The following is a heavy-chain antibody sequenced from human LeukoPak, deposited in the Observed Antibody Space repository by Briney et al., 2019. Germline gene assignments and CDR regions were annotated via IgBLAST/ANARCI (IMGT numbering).Heavy chain of an antibody. CDR2: IYYSGST. CDR3: ARGIWFGGYNWFDP. J-gene: IGHJ5*02. V-gene: IGHV4-39*07. D-gene: IGHD3-10*01. CDR1: GGSISSSSYY. Sequence: SATQSLTCTLSGGSISSSSYYWGWIRQPPGKGLQWFGSIYYSGSTYYNPSLKSRVTISVDTSKNQFSLKLSSVTAADTAVYYCARGIWFGGYNWFDPWGQGTLVTVSS.